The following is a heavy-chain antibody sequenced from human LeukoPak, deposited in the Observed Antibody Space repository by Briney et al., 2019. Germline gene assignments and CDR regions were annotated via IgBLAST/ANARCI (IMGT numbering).Heavy chain of an antibody. V-gene: IGHV4-59*01. CDR1: GGSISSYY. CDR3: ARASLLELLPRYYYGMDV. D-gene: IGHD3-3*01. CDR2: IYYSGST. J-gene: IGHJ6*02. Sequence: PSETLSLTCTVSGGSISSYYWSWIRQPPGKGLEWIGYIYYSGSTNYNPSLKSRVTISVDTSKNQFSLKLSSVTAADTAVYYCARASLLELLPRYYYGMDVWGQGTTVTVSS.